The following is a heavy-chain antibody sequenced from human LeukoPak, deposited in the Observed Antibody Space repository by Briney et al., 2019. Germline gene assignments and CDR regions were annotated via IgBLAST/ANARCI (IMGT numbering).Heavy chain of an antibody. J-gene: IGHJ4*02. D-gene: IGHD2-21*02. CDR1: GGSFSGYY. CDR2: INHSGST. V-gene: IGHV4-34*01. CDR3: ASLDDCGGDVGCDY. Sequence: SETLSLTCAVYGGSFSGYYWSWIRQPPGKGLEWIGEINHSGSTNYNPSLKSRVTISVDTSKNQFSLKLSSVTAADTAVYYCASLDDCGGDVGCDYWGQGTLVTVSS.